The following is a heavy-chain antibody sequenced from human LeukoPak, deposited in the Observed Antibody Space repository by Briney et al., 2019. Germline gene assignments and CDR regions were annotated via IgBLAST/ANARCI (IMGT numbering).Heavy chain of an antibody. Sequence: PSETLSLTCTVSGGSIGSYYWSWIRQPAGKGLEWIGRIYTSGSTNYNPSLKSRVTMSVDTSKNQFSLKLSSVTAADTAVYYCATGTYYYDSSGYAGDSFDIWGQGTMVTVSS. V-gene: IGHV4-4*07. CDR1: GGSIGSYY. CDR2: IYTSGST. D-gene: IGHD3-22*01. J-gene: IGHJ3*02. CDR3: ATGTYYYDSSGYAGDSFDI.